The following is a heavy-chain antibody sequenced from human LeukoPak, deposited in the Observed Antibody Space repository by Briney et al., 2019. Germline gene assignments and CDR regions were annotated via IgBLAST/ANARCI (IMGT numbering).Heavy chain of an antibody. CDR1: GFTFSSYW. CDR2: IKQDGSEK. CDR3: ARAWYGGNSVDFDY. Sequence: PGGSLRLSCAASGFTFSSYWMSWVRQAPGKGLEWVANIKQDGSEKYYVDSVKGRFTISRDNAKNSLYLQMNSLRAEDTAVYYCARAWYGGNSVDFDYWGQGTLVTVSS. V-gene: IGHV3-7*01. J-gene: IGHJ4*02. D-gene: IGHD4-23*01.